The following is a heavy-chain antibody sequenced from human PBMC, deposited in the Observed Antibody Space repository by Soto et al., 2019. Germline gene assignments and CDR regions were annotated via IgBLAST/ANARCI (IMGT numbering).Heavy chain of an antibody. Sequence: SETLSLTCTVSGGSISSYYWSWIRQPPGKGLEWIGYIYYIGSTNYNPSLKSRVTISVDTSKNQFSLKLSSVTAADTAVYYCARDGIVGATGGSINWFDPWGQGTLVTVSS. CDR3: ARDGIVGATGGSINWFDP. V-gene: IGHV4-59*01. CDR2: IYYIGST. CDR1: GGSISSYY. J-gene: IGHJ5*02. D-gene: IGHD1-26*01.